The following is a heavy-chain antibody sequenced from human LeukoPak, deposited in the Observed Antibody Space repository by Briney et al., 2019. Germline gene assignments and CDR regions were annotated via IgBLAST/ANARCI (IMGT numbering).Heavy chain of an antibody. CDR3: TTYAPYYFDY. Sequence: GGSLRLSCAASGFTFSNAWMSWVRQVPGKGLEWVGRIKRKTDGEATDYPSPVKGRFTISRDDSKNTLYLEMNSLKTEDTAVCYCTTYAPYYFDYWGQGTLVTVSS. J-gene: IGHJ4*02. CDR2: IKRKTDGEAT. V-gene: IGHV3-15*01. CDR1: GFTFSNAW.